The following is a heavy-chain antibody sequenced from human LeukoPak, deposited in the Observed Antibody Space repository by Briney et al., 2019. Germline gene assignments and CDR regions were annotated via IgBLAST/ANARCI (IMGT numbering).Heavy chain of an antibody. CDR3: ARDIAFYDSPSVNWFDP. CDR1: GFTFSSYA. V-gene: IGHV3-48*01. Sequence: GGSLRLSCAASGFTFSSYAMSWVRQAPGKGLEWISYISSSRSDTIYYADSVKGRFTISRDSAKNSLYLQMNSLRAEDTAVYYCARDIAFYDSPSVNWFDPWGQGTLVTVSS. J-gene: IGHJ5*02. CDR2: ISSSRSDTI. D-gene: IGHD3-22*01.